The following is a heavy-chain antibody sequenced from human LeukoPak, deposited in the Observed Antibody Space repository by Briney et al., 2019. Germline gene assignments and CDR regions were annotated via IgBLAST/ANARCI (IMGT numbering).Heavy chain of an antibody. CDR3: ARDIHGDTTSAKYYGMDV. J-gene: IGHJ6*02. Sequence: ASVKVSCKASGYTFTSYGISWVRQAPGQGLEWMGWISAYNGNTNYAQKLQGRVTMTTDTSTSTTYMELRSLRPDDTAVYYCARDIHGDTTSAKYYGMDVWGQGTTVTVSS. V-gene: IGHV1-18*04. D-gene: IGHD4-17*01. CDR1: GYTFTSYG. CDR2: ISAYNGNT.